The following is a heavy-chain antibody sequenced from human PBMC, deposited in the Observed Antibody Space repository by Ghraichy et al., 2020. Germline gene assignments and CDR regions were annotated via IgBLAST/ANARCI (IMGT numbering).Heavy chain of an antibody. V-gene: IGHV4-38-2*02. CDR2: IYHSGST. J-gene: IGHJ4*02. CDR1: GYSISSGYY. D-gene: IGHD3-3*01. Sequence: SETLSLTCTVSGYSISSGYYWGWIRQPPGKGLEWIGSIYHSGSTYYNPSLKSRVTISVDTSKNQFSLKLSSVTAADTAVYYCARGRGVFWSGYYLFDYWGQGTLVTVSS. CDR3: ARGRGVFWSGYYLFDY.